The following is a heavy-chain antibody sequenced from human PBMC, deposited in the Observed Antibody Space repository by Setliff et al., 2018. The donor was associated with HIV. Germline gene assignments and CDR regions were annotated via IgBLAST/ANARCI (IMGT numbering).Heavy chain of an antibody. D-gene: IGHD2-2*01. CDR3: VKDSLPGGCDM. V-gene: IGHV3-9*01. Sequence: LRLSCAASGFTFNEYAMHWVRQVPGKGLEWVSGLAWNSGTAAYADSVRGRFTISRDNANNSLYLQMNRLRAEDTALYYCVKDSLPGGCDMWGQGSMVTVSS. CDR1: GFTFNEYA. CDR2: LAWNSGTA. J-gene: IGHJ3*02.